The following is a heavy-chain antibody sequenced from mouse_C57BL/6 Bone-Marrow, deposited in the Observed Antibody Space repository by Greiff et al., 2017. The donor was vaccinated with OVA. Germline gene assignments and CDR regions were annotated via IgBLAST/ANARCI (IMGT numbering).Heavy chain of an antibody. D-gene: IGHD1-1*01. CDR2: ISDGGSYT. CDR3: ARELGCSTGLEGLYYFDY. V-gene: IGHV5-4*01. Sequence: EVKLMESGGGLVKPGGSLKLSCAASGFTFSSYAMSWVRQTPEKRLEWVATISDGGSYTYYPDNVKGRFTITRDNAKNNLYLQMSQLKSEDTAMYYCARELGCSTGLEGLYYFDYWGQGTTLTVSS. J-gene: IGHJ2*01. CDR1: GFTFSSYA.